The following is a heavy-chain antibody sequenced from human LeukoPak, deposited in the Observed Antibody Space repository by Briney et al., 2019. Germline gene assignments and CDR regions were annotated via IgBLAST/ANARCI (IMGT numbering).Heavy chain of an antibody. CDR1: GFTFSSYA. CDR2: ISGSGGST. V-gene: IGHV3-23*01. Sequence: GGSLRLSCAASGFTFSSYAMSWVRQAPGKGLEWVSAISGSGGSTYYADSVKGRFTISRDNSKNTLYLQMNSLRAEDTAVYYCARDDPPVLRFLEWLSPSGFDYWGQGTLVTVSS. D-gene: IGHD3-3*01. CDR3: ARDDPPVLRFLEWLSPSGFDY. J-gene: IGHJ4*02.